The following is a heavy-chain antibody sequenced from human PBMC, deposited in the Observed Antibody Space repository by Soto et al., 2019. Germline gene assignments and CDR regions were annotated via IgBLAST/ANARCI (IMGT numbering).Heavy chain of an antibody. V-gene: IGHV3-64*01. D-gene: IGHD2-15*01. CDR2: ITSNGDSP. Sequence: HPGGSLRLSCSASGFTFSSYAMHWVRQAPGKGLEYVSAITSNGDSPFYANSVKGRFTISRDNSKNTLYLQMSSLKAEDMAIYYSVREFCIGGRCQLFFDSWGQGTLVTVSS. J-gene: IGHJ4*02. CDR1: GFTFSSYA. CDR3: VREFCIGGRCQLFFDS.